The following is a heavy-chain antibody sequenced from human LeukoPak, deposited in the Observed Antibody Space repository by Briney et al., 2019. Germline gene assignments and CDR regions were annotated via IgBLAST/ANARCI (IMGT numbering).Heavy chain of an antibody. Sequence: GGSLRLSCLVSGFSVSHNYVSWVRQAPGKGLEWVSTISTSGGSTYYADSVKGRFTISRDNSKNTLWLQTNSLRAEDTAVYYCAKRDNYGYFDYWGQGTLVTVSS. CDR3: AKRDNYGYFDY. CDR2: ISTSGGST. V-gene: IGHV3-23*01. CDR1: GFSVSHNY. J-gene: IGHJ4*02. D-gene: IGHD5-18*01.